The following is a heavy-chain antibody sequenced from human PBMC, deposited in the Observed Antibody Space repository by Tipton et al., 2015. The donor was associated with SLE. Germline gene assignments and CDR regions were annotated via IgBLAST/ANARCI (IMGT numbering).Heavy chain of an antibody. CDR3: ANLDIVVVPAAIGSY. D-gene: IGHD2-2*02. CDR2: IRYDGSNK. J-gene: IGHJ4*02. Sequence: SLRLSCAASGFTFSSYGMHWVRQAPGKGLEWVAFIRYDGSNKYYADSVKGRFTISRDNSKNTLYLQMNSLRAEDTAVYYCANLDIVVVPAAIGSYWGQGTLVTVSS. V-gene: IGHV3-30*02. CDR1: GFTFSSYG.